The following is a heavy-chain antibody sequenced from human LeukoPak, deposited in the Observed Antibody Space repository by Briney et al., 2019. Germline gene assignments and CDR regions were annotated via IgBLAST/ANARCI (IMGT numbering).Heavy chain of an antibody. D-gene: IGHD2-21*02. CDR2: ISYDGSNK. J-gene: IGHJ4*02. CDR1: GFTFSSYG. Sequence: GRSLRLSCAASGFTFSSYGMHWVRQAPGKGLEWVAVISYDGSNKYYADSVKGRFTISRDNSKNTLYLQMNSLRAEDTAVYYCAKDLHCGGDCYFDYWGQGTLVTVSS. V-gene: IGHV3-30*18. CDR3: AKDLHCGGDCYFDY.